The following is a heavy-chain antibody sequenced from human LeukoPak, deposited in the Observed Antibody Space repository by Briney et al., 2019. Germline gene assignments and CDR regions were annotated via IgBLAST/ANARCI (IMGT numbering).Heavy chain of an antibody. CDR1: GFTVNSNY. V-gene: IGHV3-53*04. CDR2: IYSGGST. D-gene: IGHD1-1*01. Sequence: GGSLRLSCAASGFTVNSNYMSWVRQAPGKGLEWVSVIYSGGSTYYADSVKGRFTISRHNSKNTLYLQMNSLRAEDTAVYYCARVERLAYFDYWGQGTLVTVSS. CDR3: ARVERLAYFDY. J-gene: IGHJ4*02.